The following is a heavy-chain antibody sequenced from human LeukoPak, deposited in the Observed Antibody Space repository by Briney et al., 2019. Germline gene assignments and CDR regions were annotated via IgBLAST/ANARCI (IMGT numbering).Heavy chain of an antibody. Sequence: SETLSLTCTVSGGSISSSSYYWGWIRQPPGKGLEWIGSIYYSGSTYYNPSLKSRVTISVDTSKNQFSLKLSSVTAADTAVYYCASGFDILLWFGEFSYYFDYWGQGTLVTVSS. CDR3: ASGFDILLWFGEFSYYFDY. D-gene: IGHD3-10*01. J-gene: IGHJ4*02. CDR1: GGSISSSSYY. CDR2: IYYSGST. V-gene: IGHV4-39*01.